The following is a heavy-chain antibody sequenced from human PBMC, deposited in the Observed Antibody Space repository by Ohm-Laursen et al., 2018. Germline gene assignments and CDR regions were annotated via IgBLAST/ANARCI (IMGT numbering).Heavy chain of an antibody. Sequence: GTLSLTCAVSGGSLRNYYWSWIRQPPGKGLEWIGYIYYNGNPRYNPSLESRVTISVDPSKNQFSLKLNSVTAAGTALYYCVLYSSFSVSWGQGTLVTVSS. CDR2: IYYNGNP. D-gene: IGHD6-6*01. CDR1: GGSLRNYY. CDR3: VLYSSFSVS. V-gene: IGHV4-59*08. J-gene: IGHJ5*02.